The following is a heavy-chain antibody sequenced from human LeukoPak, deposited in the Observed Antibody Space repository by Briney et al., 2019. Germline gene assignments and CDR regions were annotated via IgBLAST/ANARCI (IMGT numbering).Heavy chain of an antibody. CDR2: ISSSSSYI. V-gene: IGHV3-21*01. CDR3: ARDYDFWSGYGYYFDY. D-gene: IGHD3-3*01. Sequence: GGSLRLSCAASGFTFSSYSMNWVRQAPGKGLEWVSSISSSSSYIYYADSVKGRFTISRDNAKNTLYLQMNSLRAEDTAVYYCARDYDFWSGYGYYFDYWGQGTLVTVSS. CDR1: GFTFSSYS. J-gene: IGHJ4*02.